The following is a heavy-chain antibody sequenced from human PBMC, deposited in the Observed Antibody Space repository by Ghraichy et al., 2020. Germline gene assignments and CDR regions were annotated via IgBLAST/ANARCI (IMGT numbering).Heavy chain of an antibody. J-gene: IGHJ5*02. CDR1: GDSVSSNSAA. CDR3: ARQPSNYFDP. CDR2: TYYRSKWYY. V-gene: IGHV6-1*01. D-gene: IGHD4-11*01. Sequence: SQTLSLTCAISGDSVSSNSAAWNWLRQSPSRGLEWLGKTYYRSKWYYDYAASVKSRITINADTSKNQFSLHLDSVTPDAPAVYYCARQPSNYFDPWGQGTRVTVSS.